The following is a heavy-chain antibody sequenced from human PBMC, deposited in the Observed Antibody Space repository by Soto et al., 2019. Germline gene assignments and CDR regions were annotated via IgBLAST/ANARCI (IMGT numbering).Heavy chain of an antibody. CDR3: AHRGQSSGPFAY. D-gene: IGHD6-19*01. V-gene: IGHV2-5*01. Sequence: QITLKESGFTLVKPTQTLTLTCTFSGFSLSTSGVAVGWIRQPPGKALEWVASIYWNDDKRFSPSLRSRLTMTKDTSKSQVVLTMTDMDPVDTATYYCAHRGQSSGPFAYWGQGTLVTVSS. CDR2: IYWNDDK. J-gene: IGHJ4*02. CDR1: GFSLSTSGVA.